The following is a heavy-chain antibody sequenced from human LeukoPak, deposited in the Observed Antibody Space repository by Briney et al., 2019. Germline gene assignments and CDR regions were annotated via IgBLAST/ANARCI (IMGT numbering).Heavy chain of an antibody. CDR3: AKGNDYGDYNYFDY. J-gene: IGHJ4*02. Sequence: GGSLRLSCAASGFAFSSYWMHWVRHAPGKGLEWVAGISWNSGSIGYAASVKGRFTISRDNAKNSLYLQMNSLRAEDTALYYCAKGNDYGDYNYFDYWGQGTLVTVSS. D-gene: IGHD4-17*01. V-gene: IGHV3-9*01. CDR2: ISWNSGSI. CDR1: GFAFSSYW.